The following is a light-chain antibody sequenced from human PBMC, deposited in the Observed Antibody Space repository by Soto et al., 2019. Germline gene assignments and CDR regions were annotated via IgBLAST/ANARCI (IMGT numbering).Light chain of an antibody. V-gene: IGLV2-14*01. CDR1: SSDIGNYDF. CDR2: EVS. Sequence: QSALTQPASVSGSPGQSITISCTGTSSDIGNYDFVSWYQQVPGTAPKAMIYEVSSRPSGVSNRFSGSKSGNTASLTISGLQAEDEAYYYCSSFTSSYFYVFGPGTKLTVL. J-gene: IGLJ1*01. CDR3: SSFTSSYFYV.